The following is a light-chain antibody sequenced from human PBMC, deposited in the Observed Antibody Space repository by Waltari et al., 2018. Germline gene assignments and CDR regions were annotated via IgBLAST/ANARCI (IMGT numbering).Light chain of an antibody. J-gene: IGLJ1*01. CDR2: RNN. CDR3: AAWDDSHYV. CDR1: SSNLGSNF. V-gene: IGLV1-47*01. Sequence: QSVLTQPPSASETPGQRVIISCSGSSSNLGSNFLYWYQQLPATAPKLLIYRNNQRPSGVPDRFSGSKSGTSASLAISGLRSEDEAVYYCAAWDDSHYVFGTGTKVTVL.